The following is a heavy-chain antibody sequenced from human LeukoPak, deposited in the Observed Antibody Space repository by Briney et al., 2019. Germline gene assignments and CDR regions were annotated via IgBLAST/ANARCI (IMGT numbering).Heavy chain of an antibody. J-gene: IGHJ4*02. CDR3: ARANRSAGTGFSDY. V-gene: IGHV4-34*01. CDR1: GGSFSGYY. Sequence: PSETLSLTCAVYGGSFSGYYWSWIRQPPGKGLEWIGEINHSGSTNYNPSPKSRVTFSVDTSKNQFSLKLSSLTAADTAVYYCARANRSAGTGFSDYWGQGTLVTVSS. CDR2: INHSGST. D-gene: IGHD6-13*01.